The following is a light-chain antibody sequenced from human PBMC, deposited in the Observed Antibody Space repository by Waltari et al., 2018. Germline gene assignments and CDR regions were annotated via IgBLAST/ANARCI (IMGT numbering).Light chain of an antibody. Sequence: QSALTQPASVSGSPGQSITISCTGTSSDVGAYDFVSWYQHHPGKVPKVIIYEVNNRPSGVSSRFSASKSGNTASLTISGLQAEDEADYYRSSYTSTHIPFVFGTGTKVTVL. CDR2: EVN. J-gene: IGLJ1*01. CDR3: SSYTSTHIPFV. CDR1: SSDVGAYDF. V-gene: IGLV2-14*01.